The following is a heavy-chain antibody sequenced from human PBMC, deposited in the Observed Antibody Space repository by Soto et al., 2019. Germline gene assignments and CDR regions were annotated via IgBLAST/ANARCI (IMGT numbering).Heavy chain of an antibody. Sequence: ASVKVSCKASGGTFSSYAISWVRQAPGQGLEWMGGIIPIFGTANYAQKFQGRVTITADESTSTAYMELSSLRSEDTAVYYCARTVSRYYDFWSGYDYWGQGTLVTVSS. V-gene: IGHV1-69*13. CDR1: GGTFSSYA. CDR3: ARTVSRYYDFWSGYDY. D-gene: IGHD3-3*01. CDR2: IIPIFGTA. J-gene: IGHJ4*02.